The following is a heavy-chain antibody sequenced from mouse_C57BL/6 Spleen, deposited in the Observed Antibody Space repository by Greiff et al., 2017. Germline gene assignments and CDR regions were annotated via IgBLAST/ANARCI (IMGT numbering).Heavy chain of an antibody. V-gene: IGHV1-52*01. CDR3: ARLEGQGYFDV. Sequence: VQLQQPGAELVRPGSSVKLSCKASGYTFTSYWMHWVKQRPIQGLEWIGNIDPSDSETHYNQKFKDKATLTVDKSSSTAYMQLSSLTSEDSAVYYCARLEGQGYFDVWGTGTTVTVSS. CDR2: IDPSDSET. J-gene: IGHJ1*03. D-gene: IGHD3-3*01. CDR1: GYTFTSYW.